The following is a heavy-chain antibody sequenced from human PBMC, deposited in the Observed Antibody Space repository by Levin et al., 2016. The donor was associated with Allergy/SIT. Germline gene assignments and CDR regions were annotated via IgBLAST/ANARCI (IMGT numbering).Heavy chain of an antibody. Sequence: WVRQAPGQGLEWMGWMNPNSGNTGYAQKFQGRVTMTRNTSISTAYMELSSLRSEDTAVYYCAREHTTDYYYYYGMDVWGQGTTVTVSS. J-gene: IGHJ6*02. CDR3: AREHTTDYYYYYGMDV. CDR2: MNPNSGNT. V-gene: IGHV1-8*01. D-gene: IGHD1-14*01.